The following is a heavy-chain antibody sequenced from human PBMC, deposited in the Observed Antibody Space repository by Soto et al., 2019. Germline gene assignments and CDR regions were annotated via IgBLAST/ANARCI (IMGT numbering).Heavy chain of an antibody. V-gene: IGHV3-23*01. J-gene: IGHJ4*02. CDR3: AKDRDAAMVRYYFDS. Sequence: EVQLLESGGGLVQPGGSLRLSCAASGFTFSSYAMCWVRQAPGKWLEWVSAISGSGGSTYSADSVKGRFTISRDNSKNTLYLQMNSLRADDTAVYYCAKDRDAAMVRYYFDSWGQGTLVTVSS. CDR2: ISGSGGST. D-gene: IGHD5-18*01. CDR1: GFTFSSYA.